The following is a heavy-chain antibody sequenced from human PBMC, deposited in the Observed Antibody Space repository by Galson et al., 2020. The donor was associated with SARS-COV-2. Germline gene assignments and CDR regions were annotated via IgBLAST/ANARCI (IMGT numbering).Heavy chain of an antibody. Sequence: GGSLKISCAASGFTYRNYWMNWVRQTPGKGMEWVSRIKSEGSIITYADSVKGRFTISRDNAKNTLYLQMNSLRSEDTALHYCAGALAIWGQGTLVTVSS. CDR2: IKSEGSII. CDR1: GFTYRNYW. J-gene: IGHJ4*02. V-gene: IGHV3-74*01. CDR3: AGALAI.